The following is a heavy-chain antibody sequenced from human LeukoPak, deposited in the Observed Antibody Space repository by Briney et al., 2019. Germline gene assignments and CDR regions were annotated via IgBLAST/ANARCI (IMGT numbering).Heavy chain of an antibody. CDR1: GGSISSSSYY. J-gene: IGHJ4*02. CDR3: ARQSTAMVTFDY. Sequence: PSETLSLTCTGSGGSISSSSYYWGWIRQPPGKGLEWIGSIYYSGGTYYNPSLKSRVTISVDTSKNQFPLKLSSVTAADTAVYYCARQSTAMVTFDYWGQGTLVTVSP. V-gene: IGHV4-39*01. D-gene: IGHD5-18*01. CDR2: IYYSGGT.